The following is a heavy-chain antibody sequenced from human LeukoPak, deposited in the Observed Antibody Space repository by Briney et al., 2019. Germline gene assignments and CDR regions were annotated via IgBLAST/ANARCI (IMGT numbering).Heavy chain of an antibody. V-gene: IGHV3-21*01. J-gene: IGHJ6*03. CDR3: ARDRAMVTTSGYYYYYSMDV. CDR1: GFTFSSYS. Sequence: GGSLRLSCAASGFTFSSYSMNWVRQAPGKGRGWVSSISSSSSYIYYADSVKGRFTISRDNAKNSLYLQMNSLRAEDTAVYYCARDRAMVTTSGYYYYYSMDVWGKGTTVTVSS. D-gene: IGHD5-18*01. CDR2: ISSSSSYI.